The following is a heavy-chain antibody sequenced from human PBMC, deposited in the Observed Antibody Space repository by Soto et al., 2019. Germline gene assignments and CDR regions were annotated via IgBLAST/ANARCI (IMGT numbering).Heavy chain of an antibody. D-gene: IGHD3-16*01. V-gene: IGHV3-21*01. J-gene: IGHJ4*02. CDR1: GFTFSSYS. CDR3: ARDGELHYDYIWGTAFDY. Sequence: GGSLRLSCAASGFTFSSYSMNWVRQAPGKGLEWVSSISSSSSYIYYADSVKGRFTISRDNAKNSLYLQMNSLRAEDTAVYYCARDGELHYDYIWGTAFDYWGQGTLVTVSS. CDR2: ISSSSSYI.